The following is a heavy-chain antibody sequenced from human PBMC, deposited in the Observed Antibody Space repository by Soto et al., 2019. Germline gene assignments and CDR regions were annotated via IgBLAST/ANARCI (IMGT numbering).Heavy chain of an antibody. CDR1: GFTFSDYY. CDR2: ISSSGSTI. V-gene: IGHV3-11*01. Sequence: GGSLRLSFAASGFTFSDYYMSWIRQAPGKGLEWVSYISSSGSTIYYADSVKVRFTISRDNAKKSLYLQMNSLRVEDTAIYYCVRERFFYDMTGQQXWGQVTQVTVSX. J-gene: IGHJ4*02. D-gene: IGHD3-22*01. CDR3: VRERFFYDMTGQQX.